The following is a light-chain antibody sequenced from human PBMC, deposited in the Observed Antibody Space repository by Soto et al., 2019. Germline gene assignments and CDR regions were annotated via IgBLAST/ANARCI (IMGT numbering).Light chain of an antibody. CDR3: SSYTDSATLV. Sequence: QSALTQPASVSGSPGQSITISCTGTSSDVGGYNYVSWYQQHPGKAPKLIIYDVSDRPSGVSKRFSGSKSGNTASLTISGLQAEDEADYYCSSYTDSATLVFGGGTKLTVL. CDR1: SSDVGGYNY. V-gene: IGLV2-14*03. J-gene: IGLJ2*01. CDR2: DVS.